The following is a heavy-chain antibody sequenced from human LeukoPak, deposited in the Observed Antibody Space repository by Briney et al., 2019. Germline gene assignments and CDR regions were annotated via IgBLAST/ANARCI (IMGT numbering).Heavy chain of an antibody. D-gene: IGHD3-10*01. CDR2: ISGSVGST. CDR3: AKGRGSGSYYAPPDY. Sequence: GGSLRLSCAASGFTFSSYAMSWVRQAPGKGLEWVSAISGSVGSTYYADSVKGRFTISRDNSKNTLYLQMNSLRAEDTAVYYCAKGRGSGSYYAPPDYWGQGTLVTVSS. CDR1: GFTFSSYA. V-gene: IGHV3-23*01. J-gene: IGHJ4*02.